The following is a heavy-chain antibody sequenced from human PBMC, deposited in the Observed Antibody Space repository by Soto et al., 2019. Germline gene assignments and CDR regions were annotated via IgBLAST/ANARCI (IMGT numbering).Heavy chain of an antibody. V-gene: IGHV3-30-3*01. Sequence: QVQLVESGGDVVQPGRSLRLSCAASGFTFSSYAMHWVRQAPGKGLEWVAVISYDGSNKYCADSVKGRFTISRDNSKHTLYLKMNSLRAEDTAVYYCARDYYRFNSGYGFSMDVWGQGTTVTVSS. CDR1: GFTFSSYA. CDR3: ARDYYRFNSGYGFSMDV. J-gene: IGHJ6*02. CDR2: ISYDGSNK. D-gene: IGHD5-12*01.